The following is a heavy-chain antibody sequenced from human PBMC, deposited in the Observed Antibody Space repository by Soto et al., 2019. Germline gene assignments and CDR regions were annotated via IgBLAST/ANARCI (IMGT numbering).Heavy chain of an antibody. J-gene: IGHJ6*02. Sequence: RGSLRLSCAASGFTFSSYAMSWVRQAPGKGLEWVSAISGSGGSTYYADSVKGRFTISRDNSKNTLYLQMNSLRAEDTAVYYCAKDSSTDYYYYGMDVWGQGTTVTVSS. CDR2: ISGSGGST. V-gene: IGHV3-23*01. CDR3: AKDSSTDYYYYGMDV. CDR1: GFTFSSYA.